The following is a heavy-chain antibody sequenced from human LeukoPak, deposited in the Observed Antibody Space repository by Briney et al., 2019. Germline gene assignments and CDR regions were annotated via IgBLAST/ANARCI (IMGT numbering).Heavy chain of an antibody. CDR2: TYYRFEWYT. CDR1: GDSVSSSSAA. D-gene: IGHD1-14*01. J-gene: IGHJ5*02. Sequence: SQTLSLTCDICGDSVSSSSAAWNWIRQSPSRGLEWLGRTYYRFEWYTDYAVSVKSPMTINADTSKNQFSLHLHSVTPDDTAVYYCARGPGPASTNWFDPWGQGTLVTVSP. CDR3: ARGPGPASTNWFDP. V-gene: IGHV6-1*01.